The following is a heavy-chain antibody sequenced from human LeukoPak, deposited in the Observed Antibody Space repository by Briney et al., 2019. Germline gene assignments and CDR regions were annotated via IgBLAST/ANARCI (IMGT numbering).Heavy chain of an antibody. Sequence: SETLSLTCTVSGGSISSYYWSWIRQPPGKGLEWIGYIYYSGSTNYNPSLKSRVAISVDTSKNQFSLKLSSVTAADTAVYYCARDVRVCSGGSCYSSTRFDPWGQGTLVTVSS. J-gene: IGHJ5*02. CDR2: IYYSGST. D-gene: IGHD2-15*01. V-gene: IGHV4-59*01. CDR1: GGSISSYY. CDR3: ARDVRVCSGGSCYSSTRFDP.